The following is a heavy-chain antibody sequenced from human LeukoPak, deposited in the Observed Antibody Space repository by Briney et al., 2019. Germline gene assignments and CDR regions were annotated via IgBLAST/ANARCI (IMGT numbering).Heavy chain of an antibody. CDR1: EFSVGSNY. D-gene: IGHD1-26*01. CDR2: IYSGGST. V-gene: IGHV3-66*01. J-gene: IGHJ4*02. CDR3: ARVEYSGSYIPYFDY. Sequence: GGSLRLSCAASEFSVGSNYMTWVRQAPGKGLEWVSLIYSGGSTYYADSVKGRFTISRDNAKNSLYLQMNSLRAEDTAVYYCARVEYSGSYIPYFDYWGQGTLVTVSS.